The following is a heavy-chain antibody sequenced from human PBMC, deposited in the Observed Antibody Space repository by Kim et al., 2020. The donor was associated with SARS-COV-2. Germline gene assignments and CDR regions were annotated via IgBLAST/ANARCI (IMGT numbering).Heavy chain of an antibody. CDR2: IYYSGST. D-gene: IGHD6-13*01. J-gene: IGHJ5*02. CDR3: ARGRFRVTAAGTTWWFDP. CDR1: GGSISSSSYY. V-gene: IGHV4-39*07. Sequence: SETLSLTCTVSGGSISSSSYYWGWIRQPPGKGLEWIGSIYYSGSTYYNPSLKSRVTISVDTSKNQFSLKLSSVTAADTAVYYCARGRFRVTAAGTTWWFDPWGQGTLVTVSS.